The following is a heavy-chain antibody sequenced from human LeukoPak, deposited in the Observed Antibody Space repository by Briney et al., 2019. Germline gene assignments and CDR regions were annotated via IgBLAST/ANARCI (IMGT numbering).Heavy chain of an antibody. Sequence: SETLSLTCTVSGGSIISYYWSSIRQPPGKGLEWIGYIYYSGSTNYNPSLRSRVTISVDTSKNQFSLKLSSVTAADTAVYYCARDGRGYGAFDIWGQGTMVTVSS. CDR1: GGSIISYY. V-gene: IGHV4-59*01. D-gene: IGHD1-1*01. J-gene: IGHJ3*02. CDR3: ARDGRGYGAFDI. CDR2: IYYSGST.